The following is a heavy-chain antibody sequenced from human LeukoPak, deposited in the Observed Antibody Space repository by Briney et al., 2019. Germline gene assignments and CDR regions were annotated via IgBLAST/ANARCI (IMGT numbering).Heavy chain of an antibody. CDR1: GFTFSSYA. D-gene: IGHD5-12*01. CDR3: ATDFRYSGYDSPFDY. J-gene: IGHJ4*02. CDR2: ISYDGSNK. V-gene: IGHV3-30*04. Sequence: GGALRLSCAASGFTFSSYAMHWVRQAPGKGLEWVAVISYDGSNKYYADSVKGRFTISRDNSKNTLYLQMNSLRAEDTAVYYCATDFRYSGYDSPFDYWGQGTLVTVSS.